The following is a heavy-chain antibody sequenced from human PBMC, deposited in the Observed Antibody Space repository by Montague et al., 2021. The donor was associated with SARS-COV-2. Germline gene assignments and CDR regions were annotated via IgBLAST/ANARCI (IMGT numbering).Heavy chain of an antibody. CDR3: ARAPFMITFGGVITRLRGYYFDY. CDR2: IYYSGST. Sequence: SETLSLTCTVSGGSISSGGYYWSWIRQPPGKGLEWIGSIYYSGSTYYNPSLKSRVTISVDTSKNQFSLKLSSVTAADTAVYYCARAPFMITFGGVITRLRGYYFDYWGQGTLVTVSS. D-gene: IGHD3-16*01. CDR1: GGSISSGGYY. V-gene: IGHV4-39*07. J-gene: IGHJ4*02.